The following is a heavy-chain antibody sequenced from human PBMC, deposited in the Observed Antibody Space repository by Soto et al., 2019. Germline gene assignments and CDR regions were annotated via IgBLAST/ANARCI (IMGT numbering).Heavy chain of an antibody. J-gene: IGHJ4*02. V-gene: IGHV3-66*01. CDR3: ARDGWTYYYALYYFDY. CDR1: GFSVSSSY. CDR2: IYSDGST. D-gene: IGHD3-10*01. Sequence: PGESLKISCAGSGFSVSSSYMSWVRQAPGKGLEWVSVIYSDGSTYYPDSVKGRFTISRDDFKNTLYLQMNSLRAEDTAVYYCARDGWTYYYALYYFDYWGQGTLVTVSS.